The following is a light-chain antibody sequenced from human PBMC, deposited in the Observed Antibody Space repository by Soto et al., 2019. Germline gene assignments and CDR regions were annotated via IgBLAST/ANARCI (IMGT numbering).Light chain of an antibody. V-gene: IGKV3-20*01. CDR3: RQYGSSPGS. CDR2: GAS. Sequence: EIVLTQSPGTLSSSPGGRATLSCRASQSVTDNYLAWYQQKRGQAPRLLIWGASIRAADLPDRFSGGGSGTDFTLTISRLEAEDVAIYYCRQYGSSPGSFGQGTKVEIK. J-gene: IGKJ1*01. CDR1: QSVTDNY.